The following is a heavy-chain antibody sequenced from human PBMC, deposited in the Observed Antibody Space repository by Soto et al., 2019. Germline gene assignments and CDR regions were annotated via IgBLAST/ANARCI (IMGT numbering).Heavy chain of an antibody. CDR2: IYYGGGT. J-gene: IGHJ4*02. Sequence: QVQLQESGPGLVKPSETLSLTCTVSGGSISSYYWNWIRQPPGKGLEWIGDIYYGGGTNYNPSLKSRVTLSVDTSKNQFSLKLSSGTAADTAVYYCASEYYYDSSGSQTFDYWGQGTQVTVSS. V-gene: IGHV4-59*01. D-gene: IGHD3-22*01. CDR3: ASEYYYDSSGSQTFDY. CDR1: GGSISSYY.